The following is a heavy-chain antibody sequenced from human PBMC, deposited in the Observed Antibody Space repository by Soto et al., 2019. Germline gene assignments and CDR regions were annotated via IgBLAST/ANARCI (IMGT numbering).Heavy chain of an antibody. J-gene: IGHJ6*02. Sequence: ASVKVSCKASGYTFTSYGISWVRQAPGQGLEWMGWISAYNGNTNYAQKLQGRVTMTTDTSTSTAYMELRSLRSDDTAVYYCARYCNSTICQLPEYYYYGMDVWGQGTTVSGSS. V-gene: IGHV1-18*01. CDR1: GYTFTSYG. CDR2: ISAYNGNT. CDR3: ARYCNSTICQLPEYYYYGMDV. D-gene: IGHD2-2*01.